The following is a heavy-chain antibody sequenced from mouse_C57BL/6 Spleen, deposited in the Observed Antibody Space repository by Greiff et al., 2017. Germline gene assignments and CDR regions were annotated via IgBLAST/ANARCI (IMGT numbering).Heavy chain of an antibody. Sequence: EVKLVESGGGLVQSGRSLRLSCATSGFTFSDFYMEWVRQAPGQGLEWIAASRKKANDYTTEYSASVKGRIIVSRDTSQSILYLRMNALRAEDTAIYYCARDAGYDGYFDGWGQGTTLTVSS. V-gene: IGHV7-1*01. CDR3: ARDAGYDGYFDG. CDR2: SRKKANDYTT. D-gene: IGHD2-3*01. CDR1: GFTFSDFY. J-gene: IGHJ2*01.